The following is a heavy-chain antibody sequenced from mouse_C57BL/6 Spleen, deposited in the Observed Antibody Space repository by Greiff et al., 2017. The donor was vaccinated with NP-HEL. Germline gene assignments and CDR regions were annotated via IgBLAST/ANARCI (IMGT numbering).Heavy chain of an antibody. CDR1: GYSFTGYF. J-gene: IGHJ4*01. V-gene: IGHV1-37*01. Sequence: EVKLMESGPELVKPGASVKISCKASGYSFTGYFMNWVKQSHGKSLEWIGRINPYNGDTFYNQKFKGKATLTVDKSSSTAHMELLSLTSEDFAVYYCARSIPHYGNYHYAMDYWGQGTSVTVSS. CDR2: INPYNGDT. CDR3: ARSIPHYGNYHYAMDY. D-gene: IGHD2-1*01.